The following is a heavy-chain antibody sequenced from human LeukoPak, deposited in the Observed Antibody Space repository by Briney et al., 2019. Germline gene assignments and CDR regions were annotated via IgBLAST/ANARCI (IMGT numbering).Heavy chain of an antibody. V-gene: IGHV2-5*02. CDR2: IYWDDDK. D-gene: IGHD5-12*01. Sequence: SGPTLVKPTQTLTLTCTFSGFSLTTNGVGVGWIRQPPGKPLEWLALIYWDDDKRYSPSLKSRLTITKDTSRNQVVLTMTSMDPVDTATYYCVHRRRYAGCDHYWGQGTLVTVSS. CDR1: GFSLTTNGVG. CDR3: VHRRRYAGCDHY. J-gene: IGHJ4*02.